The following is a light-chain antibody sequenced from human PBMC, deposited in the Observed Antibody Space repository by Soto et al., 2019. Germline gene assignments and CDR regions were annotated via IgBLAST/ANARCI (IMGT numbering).Light chain of an antibody. Sequence: EIVLTQSPATLSLSPGERATLSCRASQSVTKYLAWYQQKPGQAPRLLIYDASNRATGIPARFSGSGSGPDFNLTISSLEPEDFVVYYCQQRSNWPRTFGQGTKVEIK. CDR1: QSVTKY. J-gene: IGKJ1*01. CDR2: DAS. V-gene: IGKV3-11*01. CDR3: QQRSNWPRT.